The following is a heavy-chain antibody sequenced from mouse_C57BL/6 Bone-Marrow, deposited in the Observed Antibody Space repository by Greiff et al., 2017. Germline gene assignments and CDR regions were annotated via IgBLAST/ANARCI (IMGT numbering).Heavy chain of an antibody. V-gene: IGHV14-4*01. D-gene: IGHD3-1*01. CDR2: IDPENGDT. J-gene: IGHJ1*03. Sequence: VQLQQSGAELVRPGASVKLSCTASGFNIKDDYMHWVKQRPEQGLEWIGWIDPENGDTEYASKFQGKATITADTSSHTAYLQLSSLTSEDTAVYYCTTWALLWYFDVWGTGTTVTVSS. CDR3: TTWALLWYFDV. CDR1: GFNIKDDY.